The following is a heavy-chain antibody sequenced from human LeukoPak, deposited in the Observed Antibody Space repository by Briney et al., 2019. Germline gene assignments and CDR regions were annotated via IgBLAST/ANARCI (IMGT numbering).Heavy chain of an antibody. CDR2: ISSSSSTI. J-gene: IGHJ4*02. CDR3: VTNFDPDVD. Sequence: QAGGSLRLSCAASGFTFSSYEMNWVRQAPGKGLEWVSFISSSSSTIYYADSVKGRFTISRDNAKNSLYLQMNSLRAEDTAVYYCVTNFDPDVDWGQGTLVTVSS. V-gene: IGHV3-48*03. CDR1: GFTFSSYE. D-gene: IGHD3-9*01.